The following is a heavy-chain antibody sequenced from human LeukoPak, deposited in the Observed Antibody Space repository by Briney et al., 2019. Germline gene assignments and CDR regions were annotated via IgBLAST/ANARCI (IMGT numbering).Heavy chain of an antibody. J-gene: IGHJ4*02. CDR3: ARVDFDSSGYYYDY. V-gene: IGHV4-39*07. CDR1: GDSVSNRNYY. Sequence: SKTLSLTCTVSGDSVSNRNYYWAWIRQPPGKGLEWIGSIYYSGNTNYNPSLKSRVTISVDTSKNQFSLQLSSVTAADAAVYYCARVDFDSSGYYYDYWGQGTLVTVSS. CDR2: IYYSGNT. D-gene: IGHD3-22*01.